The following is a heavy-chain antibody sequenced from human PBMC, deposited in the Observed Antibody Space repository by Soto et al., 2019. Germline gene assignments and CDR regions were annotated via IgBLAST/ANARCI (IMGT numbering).Heavy chain of an antibody. J-gene: IGHJ5*02. CDR3: ATGITVFGLLIPPFDP. Sequence: SESLSLTCAVYAGSVNGYYWSWNRQPPGKGLEWIGEMIHTGSTHQNPSLKSQVTMSVDTSKNQFSLRLSSVTAADTAIYYCATGITVFGLLIPPFDPWGQGTQVTVSS. D-gene: IGHD3-3*01. CDR2: MIHTGST. V-gene: IGHV4-34*10. CDR1: AGSVNGYY.